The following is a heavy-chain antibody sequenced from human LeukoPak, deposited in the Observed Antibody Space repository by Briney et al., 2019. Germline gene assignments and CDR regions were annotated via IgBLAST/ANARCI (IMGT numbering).Heavy chain of an antibody. CDR3: ARAGYSSSSITLGY. CDR1: GYTFTNYY. CDR2: INPSDGST. V-gene: IGHV1-46*01. Sequence: ASVKVSCKASGYTFTNYYIHWVRQAPGQGLEWMGIINPSDGSTSYAQKFQGRVTVTRDTSTSTVYMELSSLRSGDTAVYYCARAGYSSSSITLGYWGQGTLVTVSS. J-gene: IGHJ4*02. D-gene: IGHD6-6*01.